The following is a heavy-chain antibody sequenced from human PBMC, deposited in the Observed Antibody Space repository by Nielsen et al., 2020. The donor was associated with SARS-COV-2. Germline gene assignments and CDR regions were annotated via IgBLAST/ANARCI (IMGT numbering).Heavy chain of an antibody. Sequence: GESLKISCAASGFTVSSNYMSWVRQAPGKGLEWVSVIYSGGSTYYADSVKGRFTISRDNSKNTLYLQMNSLRAEDTAVYYCAREDGDYWGQGTLVTVSS. CDR3: AREDGDY. J-gene: IGHJ4*02. CDR2: IYSGGST. D-gene: IGHD5-24*01. V-gene: IGHV3-66*01. CDR1: GFTVSSNY.